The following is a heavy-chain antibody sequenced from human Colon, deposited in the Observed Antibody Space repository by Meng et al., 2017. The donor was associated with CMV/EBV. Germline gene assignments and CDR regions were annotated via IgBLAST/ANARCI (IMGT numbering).Heavy chain of an antibody. V-gene: IGHV1-2*02. CDR1: YSFTAYD. CDR3: ARGPTPDPYNKYEGWFDP. D-gene: IGHD1-14*01. Sequence: YSFTAYDMHWVRQAPGQRLEWMGWINPDSGATKYAQNFQNRVTMTRDTSISAAYMEMTSLTFDDTAVYFCARGPTPDPYNKYEGWFDPWGQGTLVTVSS. CDR2: INPDSGAT. J-gene: IGHJ5*02.